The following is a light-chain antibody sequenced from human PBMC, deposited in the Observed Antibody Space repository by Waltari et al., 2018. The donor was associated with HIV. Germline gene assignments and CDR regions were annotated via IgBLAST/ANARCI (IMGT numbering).Light chain of an antibody. V-gene: IGKV1-33*01. CDR3: QQYDNLPSYT. CDR2: DAS. CDR1: QSISRW. Sequence: IPMTQSPSTLSASVGDRVTITFRASQSISRWLAWYQQKPGKAPKLLIYDASNLETGVPSRFSGSGSGTDFTFTISSLQPEDIATYYCQQYDNLPSYTFGQGTKLEIK. J-gene: IGKJ2*01.